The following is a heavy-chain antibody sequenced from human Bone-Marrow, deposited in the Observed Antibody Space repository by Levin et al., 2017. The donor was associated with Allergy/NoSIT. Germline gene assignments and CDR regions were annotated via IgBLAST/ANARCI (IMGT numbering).Heavy chain of an antibody. Sequence: GGSLRLSCAGSGFSFSRYGMHWVRQAPGKGLEWVAVISNDGRNEYYADSVKGRFTISRDDSKNMLYLHINSLRAEDTALYCCATQTPYRAGYGTGWYDYFDYWGQGTLVTVSS. D-gene: IGHD6-19*01. CDR2: ISNDGRNE. CDR1: GFSFSRYG. J-gene: IGHJ4*02. CDR3: ATQTPYRAGYGTGWYDYFDY. V-gene: IGHV3-30*03.